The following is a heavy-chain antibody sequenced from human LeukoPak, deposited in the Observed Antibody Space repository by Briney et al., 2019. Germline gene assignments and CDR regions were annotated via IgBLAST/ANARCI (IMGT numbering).Heavy chain of an antibody. CDR1: GCTFSTYS. D-gene: IGHD4-17*01. Sequence: GGSLRLSCVDSGCTFSTYSMNWVRQAPGKGLEWVSSISSSSSYIYYGDSVKGRFTISRDNAKNSLYLQMNSLRAEDTAVYYCARDGAVTNGRYFDYWGQGTLVTVSS. J-gene: IGHJ4*02. CDR3: ARDGAVTNGRYFDY. CDR2: ISSSSSYI. V-gene: IGHV3-21*01.